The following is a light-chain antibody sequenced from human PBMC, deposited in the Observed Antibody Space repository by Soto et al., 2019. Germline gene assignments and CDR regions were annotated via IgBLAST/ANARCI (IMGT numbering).Light chain of an antibody. Sequence: QSALTQPASVSGTPGQSITISCTGSNSDVGIYDFVSWYQHHPGRAPKLIVSEVSHRPSGVSNRFSGSKSGNTASLTISGLQSEDEADYYCISYTCDGVRYVFGTGTKVTVL. CDR2: EVS. J-gene: IGLJ1*01. CDR1: NSDVGIYDF. CDR3: ISYTCDGVRYV. V-gene: IGLV2-14*01.